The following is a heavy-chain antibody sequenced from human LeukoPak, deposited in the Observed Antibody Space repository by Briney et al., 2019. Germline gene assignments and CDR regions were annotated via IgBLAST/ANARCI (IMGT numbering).Heavy chain of an antibody. D-gene: IGHD1-14*01. Sequence: GGSLRLSCAASGFTFSSYGMHWVRQAPGKGLEWVAVIRYDGSNKYYADSVKGRFTISRDNSKNTLYLQMSSLRAEDTAVYYCARDILDNGMLYYFDYWGQGALVTVSS. CDR1: GFTFSSYG. CDR2: IRYDGSNK. CDR3: ARDILDNGMLYYFDY. J-gene: IGHJ4*02. V-gene: IGHV3-33*01.